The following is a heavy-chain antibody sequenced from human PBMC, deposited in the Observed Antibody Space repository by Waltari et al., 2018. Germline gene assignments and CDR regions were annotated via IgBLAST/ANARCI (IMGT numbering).Heavy chain of an antibody. D-gene: IGHD2-2*02. J-gene: IGHJ5*02. CDR3: ARESGYCSSTSCYIGWFDP. V-gene: IGHV1-3*01. Sequence: QVQLVQSGAEVKKPGASVKVSCKASGYTFTSYAMHWVRQAPGQRLEWMGWINAGNGNTKYSQKFQGRVTITRDTSASTAYMELSSLRSEDTAVYYCARESGYCSSTSCYIGWFDPWGQGTLVTVSS. CDR2: INAGNGNT. CDR1: GYTFTSYA.